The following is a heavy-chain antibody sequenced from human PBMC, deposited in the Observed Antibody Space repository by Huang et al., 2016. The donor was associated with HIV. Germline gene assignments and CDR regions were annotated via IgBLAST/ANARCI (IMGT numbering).Heavy chain of an antibody. CDR1: GGSFSGYY. CDR2: ITHSGST. J-gene: IGHJ4*02. Sequence: QVQLHQWGAGLLKPSETLSLTCAVYGGSFSGYYWSWIRQPPGKGLECIGEITHSGSTNDNPSLKSRVTISEETSKNQFSLKLSSVTAADTAVYYCARAPHYGSGSYYYWGQGTLVTVSS. D-gene: IGHD3-10*01. CDR3: ARAPHYGSGSYYY. V-gene: IGHV4-34*01.